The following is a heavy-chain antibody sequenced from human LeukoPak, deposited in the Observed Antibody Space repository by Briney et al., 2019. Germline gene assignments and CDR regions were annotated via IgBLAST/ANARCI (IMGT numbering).Heavy chain of an antibody. D-gene: IGHD6-19*01. CDR2: IYHSGST. J-gene: IGHJ4*02. Sequence: SETLSLTCTVSGYSISSGYYWGWIRQPPGKGLEWIGSIYHSGSTYYNPSLKSRVTISVDTSKNQFSLKLSSVTAADTAVYYCARDFGERGVIAVAGTEFDYWGQGTLVTVSS. V-gene: IGHV4-38-2*02. CDR3: ARDFGERGVIAVAGTEFDY. CDR1: GYSISSGYY.